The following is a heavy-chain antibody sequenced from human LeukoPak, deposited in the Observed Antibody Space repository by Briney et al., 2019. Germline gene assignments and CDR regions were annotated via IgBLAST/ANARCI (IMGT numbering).Heavy chain of an antibody. CDR3: ARDTGSSGKSSANSNYCYGMDV. CDR1: GFTFSSYA. J-gene: IGHJ6*02. D-gene: IGHD3-22*01. Sequence: PGGSLRLSCAASGFTFSSYAMHWVRQAPGKGLEWVAVISYDGSNKYYADSVKGRFTISRDNSKNTLYLQMNSLRAEDTAVYYCARDTGSSGKSSANSNYCYGMDVWGQGTTVTVSS. V-gene: IGHV3-30-3*01. CDR2: ISYDGSNK.